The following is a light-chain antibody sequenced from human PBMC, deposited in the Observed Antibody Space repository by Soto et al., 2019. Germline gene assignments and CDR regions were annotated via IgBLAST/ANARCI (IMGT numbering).Light chain of an antibody. CDR2: RNN. Sequence: QSVLTQPPSASGTPGQRVTISCSGSSSNIGSNYVYWYQQLQGTVPQLPFYRNNERPSGVPDRFSGSKSGTSASLVISGLRSEDEADYYCAAWDDSLSGVVFGGGTKLTVL. J-gene: IGLJ2*01. CDR1: SSNIGSNY. CDR3: AAWDDSLSGVV. V-gene: IGLV1-47*01.